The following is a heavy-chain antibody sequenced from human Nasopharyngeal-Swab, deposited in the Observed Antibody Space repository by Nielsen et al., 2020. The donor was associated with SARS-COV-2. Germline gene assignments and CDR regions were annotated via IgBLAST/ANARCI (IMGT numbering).Heavy chain of an antibody. D-gene: IGHD3-10*01. J-gene: IGHJ6*02. CDR3: ARSAMVRGPGMDV. V-gene: IGHV3-11*04. CDR1: GFAYSDYY. CDR2: ISSSGSTI. Sequence: SLSIDWAAVGFAYSDYYMSWIRQAPGKGLEWVSYISSSGSTIYYADSVKGRFTISRDNAKNSLYLQMNSLRAEDTAVYYCARSAMVRGPGMDVWGQGTTVTVSS.